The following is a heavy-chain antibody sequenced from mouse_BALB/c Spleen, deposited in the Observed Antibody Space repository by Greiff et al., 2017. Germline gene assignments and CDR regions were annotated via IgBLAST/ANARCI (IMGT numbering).Heavy chain of an antibody. CDR2: INSNGGST. V-gene: IGHV5-6-3*01. CDR1: GFTFSSYG. D-gene: IGHD2-14*01. J-gene: IGHJ3*01. CDR3: ARDDYRYDGAWFAY. Sequence: EVKLEESGGGLVQPGGSLKLSCAASGFTFSSYGMSWVRQTPDKRLELVATINSNGGSTYYPDSVKGRFTISRDNAKNTLYLQMSSLKSEDTAMYYCARDDYRYDGAWFAYWGQGTLVTVSA.